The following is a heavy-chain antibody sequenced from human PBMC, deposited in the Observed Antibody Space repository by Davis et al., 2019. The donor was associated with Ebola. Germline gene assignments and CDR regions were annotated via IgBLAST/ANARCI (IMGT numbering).Heavy chain of an antibody. Sequence: ASVKVSCKASGYILSSYGITWVRQAPGQGLEWMGWISGYNGNTNYAQSFQDRFTMTTDTSTGSAFMELRSLRSDDTAVYYCARPFMVIIPTGRKIYSGMDVWGQGTTVTVSS. J-gene: IGHJ6*02. CDR2: ISGYNGNT. CDR3: ARPFMVIIPTGRKIYSGMDV. D-gene: IGHD4/OR15-4a*01. CDR1: GYILSSYG. V-gene: IGHV1-18*01.